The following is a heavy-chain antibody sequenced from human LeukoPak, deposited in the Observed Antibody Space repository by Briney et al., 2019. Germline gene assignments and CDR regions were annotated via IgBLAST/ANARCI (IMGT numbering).Heavy chain of an antibody. J-gene: IGHJ6*02. CDR1: GGSISSGGYY. CDR3: ARGKPPGAARPYYYYGMDV. CDR2: IYYSGST. V-gene: IGHV4-31*03. D-gene: IGHD6-6*01. Sequence: PSQTLSLTCTVSGGSISSGGYYWSWIRQHPGKGLEWIGYIYYSGSTYYNPSLKSRVTISVDTSKNQFSLKLSSVTAADTAVYYCARGKPPGAARPYYYYGMDVWGQGTTVTVSS.